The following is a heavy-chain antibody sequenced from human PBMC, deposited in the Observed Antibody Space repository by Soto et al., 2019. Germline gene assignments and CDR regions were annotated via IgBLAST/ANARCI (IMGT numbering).Heavy chain of an antibody. Sequence: SETLSLTCAVYGGSFSGYYWSWIRQPPGKGLEWIGEINHSGSTNYNPSLKSRVTISVDTSKNQFSLKLSSVTAADTAVYYCARDYRLRFLEWSKIYYYYGMDVWGQGTTVTVSS. CDR2: INHSGST. V-gene: IGHV4-34*01. J-gene: IGHJ6*02. CDR1: GGSFSGYY. CDR3: ARDYRLRFLEWSKIYYYYGMDV. D-gene: IGHD3-3*01.